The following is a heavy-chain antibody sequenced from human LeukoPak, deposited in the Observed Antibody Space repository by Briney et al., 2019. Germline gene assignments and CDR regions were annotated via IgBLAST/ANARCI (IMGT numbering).Heavy chain of an antibody. J-gene: IGHJ4*02. D-gene: IGHD3-10*01. V-gene: IGHV3-21*01. CDR3: ARDFLGESGAGGY. Sequence: PGGSLRLSCAASGFTLSSYTMNWVRRATGKGLEWVSSISPTGESTWSADSVKGRFTISRDNAKNSVYLQMNSLRVEDTAVYFCARDFLGESGAGGYWGQGTLVTVSS. CDR1: GFTLSSYT. CDR2: ISPTGEST.